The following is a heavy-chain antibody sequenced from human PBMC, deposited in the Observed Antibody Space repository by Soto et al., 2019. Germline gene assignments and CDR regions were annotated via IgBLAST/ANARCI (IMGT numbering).Heavy chain of an antibody. CDR1: GFTFSSYG. J-gene: IGHJ4*02. V-gene: IGHV3-30*18. CDR2: ISYDGSNK. Sequence: QVQLVESGGGVVQPGRSLRLSCAASGFTFSSYGMHWVRQAPGKGLEWVAVISYDGSNKYYADSVKGRFTISRDNSKNTLYLQMNSLRAEDTAVYYCAKDTRARGGSCYSCGEHFDDWGQGTLVTVSS. CDR3: AKDTRARGGSCYSCGEHFDD. D-gene: IGHD2-15*01.